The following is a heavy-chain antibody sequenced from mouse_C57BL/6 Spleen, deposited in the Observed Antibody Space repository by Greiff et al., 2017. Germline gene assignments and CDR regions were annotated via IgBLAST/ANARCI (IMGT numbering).Heavy chain of an antibody. CDR2: IYPGDGDT. D-gene: IGHD2-4*01. CDR1: GYAFSNYW. Sequence: QVQLQQSGAELVKPGASVKISCKASGYAFSNYWMNWVKQRPGKGLEWIGQIYPGDGDTNYNGKFKGKATLTADKSSSTAYMQLSSLTSEDSAVYFCARGGYDYDEDAMDYWGQGTSVTVSS. V-gene: IGHV1-80*01. J-gene: IGHJ4*01. CDR3: ARGGYDYDEDAMDY.